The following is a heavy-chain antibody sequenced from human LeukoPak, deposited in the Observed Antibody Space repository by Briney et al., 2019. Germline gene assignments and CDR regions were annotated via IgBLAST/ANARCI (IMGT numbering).Heavy chain of an antibody. V-gene: IGHV4-39*07. CDR3: ARGAYYYGSESYSNYYYYMDV. D-gene: IGHD3-10*01. J-gene: IGHJ6*03. CDR2: IYSSGSA. Sequence: SDTLSLTCTVSGGSISSNNYYWAWIRQPPGKGLEWIGSIYSSGSASYNPSLKSRVSIVLDTSKNQFSLKVTSVTAADTAVYYCARGAYYYGSESYSNYYYYMDVWGKGTTVTVSS. CDR1: GGSISSNNYY.